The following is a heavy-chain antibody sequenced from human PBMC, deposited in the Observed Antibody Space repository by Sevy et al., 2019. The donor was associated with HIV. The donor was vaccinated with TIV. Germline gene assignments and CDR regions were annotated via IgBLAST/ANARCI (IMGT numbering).Heavy chain of an antibody. CDR1: DGSFSGYY. CDR3: ARSPPVVVVPGAPSWFDP. D-gene: IGHD2-2*01. Sequence: SETLSLTCAVHDGSFSGYYWNWIRQLPGKGLEWIGEINESGITYYTPSLKSRVTISVDTSKKQFSLKLNSVTAADTAVYFCARSPPVVVVPGAPSWFDPWGQGTLVNVSS. V-gene: IGHV4-34*01. CDR2: INESGIT. J-gene: IGHJ5*02.